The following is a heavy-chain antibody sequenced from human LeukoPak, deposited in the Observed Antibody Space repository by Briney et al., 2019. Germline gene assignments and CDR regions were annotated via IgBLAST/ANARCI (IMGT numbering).Heavy chain of an antibody. Sequence: GGSLRLSCAASGFTFSSYWMSWVRQAPGKGLERVANIKQDGSEKYYVDSVKGRFTISRDNAKNSLYLQLNSPRAEDTAVYYCAREGTTTIFGVVIVHYYYMDVWGKGTTVTVSS. D-gene: IGHD3-3*01. CDR1: GFTFSSYW. V-gene: IGHV3-7*01. J-gene: IGHJ6*03. CDR3: AREGTTTIFGVVIVHYYYMDV. CDR2: IKQDGSEK.